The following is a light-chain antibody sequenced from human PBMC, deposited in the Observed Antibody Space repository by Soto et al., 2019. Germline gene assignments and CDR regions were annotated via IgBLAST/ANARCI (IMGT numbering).Light chain of an antibody. CDR1: QSVSYR. V-gene: IGKV3-20*01. J-gene: IGKJ5*01. CDR3: QHYVGGSPIT. CDR2: GAS. Sequence: EILMTQSPGTLALSPGERATLSCRASQSVSYRLAWYQQKPGQAPRLLISGASSRATGIPDRFSGSGFGTDFTLTISRLEPEDFALYYCQHYVGGSPITFGQGTRLEIK.